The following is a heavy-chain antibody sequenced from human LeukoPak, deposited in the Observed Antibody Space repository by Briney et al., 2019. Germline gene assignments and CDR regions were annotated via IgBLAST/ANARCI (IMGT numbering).Heavy chain of an antibody. V-gene: IGHV3-13*01. CDR2: IGTSRAT. CDR1: GFTFIDYD. D-gene: IGHD6-19*01. J-gene: IGHJ4*02. CDR3: ARGGIQVSGIDEFDY. Sequence: GGSLRLFYAASGFTFIDYDMHWVHPAIGKGVEWVWAIGTSRATRDAVSVNCRFTISRENAESSLYLQMNSLRAEDTDVYYCARGGIQVSGIDEFDYWGQGTLVTVSS.